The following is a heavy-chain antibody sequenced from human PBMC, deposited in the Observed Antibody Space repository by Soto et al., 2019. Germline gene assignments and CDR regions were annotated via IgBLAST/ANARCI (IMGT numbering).Heavy chain of an antibody. CDR2: IHYSGTT. D-gene: IGHD6-13*01. J-gene: IGHJ4*02. V-gene: IGHV4-59*01. CDR1: GGSMRNYS. Sequence: SETLSLTCTVSGGSMRNYSWTWIRQPPGKGLEWIGYIHYSGTTSFFPSYNPSLRSRVTISEDTSKNQFSLKLLSVTTADTAVYFCAAGEASSRNLAPYYLDFWGQGTLVTVSS. CDR3: AAGEASSRNLAPYYLDF.